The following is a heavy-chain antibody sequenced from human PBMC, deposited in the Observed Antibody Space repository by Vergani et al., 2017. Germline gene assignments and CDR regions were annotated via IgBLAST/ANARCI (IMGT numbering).Heavy chain of an antibody. V-gene: IGHV3-30*03. CDR2: ISYDGSNK. Sequence: QVQLVESGGGVVQPGRSLRLSCAASGFTFSSYGMHWVRQAPGKGLEWVAVISYDGSNKYYADSVKGRFTISRDNSKNTLYLQMNSLRAEDTAVYYCASLPPYGSGSYFDYWGQGTLVTVSS. CDR3: ASLPPYGSGSYFDY. J-gene: IGHJ4*02. CDR1: GFTFSSYG. D-gene: IGHD3-10*01.